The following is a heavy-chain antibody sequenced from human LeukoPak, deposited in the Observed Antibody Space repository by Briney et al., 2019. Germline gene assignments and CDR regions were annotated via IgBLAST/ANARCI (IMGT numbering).Heavy chain of an antibody. J-gene: IGHJ5*02. V-gene: IGHV4-39*01. CDR1: GGSISSSSYY. Sequence: PSAPLSLTCTVSGGSISSSSYYWGWIRQPPGQGLEWIGSIYYSGSTYYNPSLKRRVTISVDTSKNQFSLKLSSVTAADTAVYYCARHNTYYYDSSGYPLGWFDPWGQGTLVTVSS. CDR3: ARHNTYYYDSSGYPLGWFDP. D-gene: IGHD3-22*01. CDR2: IYYSGST.